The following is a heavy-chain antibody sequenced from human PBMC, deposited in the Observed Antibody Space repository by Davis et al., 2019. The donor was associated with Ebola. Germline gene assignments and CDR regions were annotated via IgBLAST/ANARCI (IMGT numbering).Heavy chain of an antibody. Sequence: GESLKISCAASGFTFSDYYMSWIRQAPGKGLEWVSYISSSGSTIYYADSVKGRFTISRDNTKKSLYLQMNSVTVEDTAVYYCARDTEWDLVDIDYFDSWGQGSLVTVSS. CDR3: ARDTEWDLVDIDYFDS. D-gene: IGHD1-26*01. CDR1: GFTFSDYY. CDR2: ISSSGSTI. V-gene: IGHV3-11*04. J-gene: IGHJ4*02.